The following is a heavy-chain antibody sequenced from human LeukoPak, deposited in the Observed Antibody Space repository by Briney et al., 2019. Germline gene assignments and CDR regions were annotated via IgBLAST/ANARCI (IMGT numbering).Heavy chain of an antibody. CDR1: GGSFSGYY. J-gene: IGHJ6*02. D-gene: IGHD4-4*01. CDR3: ARDHDYRTDYYYYYGMDV. CDR2: INHSGST. V-gene: IGHV4-34*01. Sequence: PSETLSLTCAVYGGSFSGYYWSWIRQPPGKGLEWIGEINHSGSTNYNPSLKSRVTISVDTSKNQFSLKLSSVTAADTAVYYCARDHDYRTDYYYYYGMDVWGQGTTVTVSS.